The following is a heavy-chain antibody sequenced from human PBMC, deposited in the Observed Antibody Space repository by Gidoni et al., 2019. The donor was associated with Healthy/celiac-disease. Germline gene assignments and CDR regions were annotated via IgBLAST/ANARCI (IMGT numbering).Heavy chain of an antibody. V-gene: IGHV3-23*01. J-gene: IGHJ6*02. CDR2: ISGSGGST. D-gene: IGHD3-3*01. CDR1: GFTFSSYA. CDR3: AKGGVVHGKMGDYYYGMDV. Sequence: EVQLLESGGGLVQPGGSLRLSCAASGFTFSSYAMSWVRQAPGKGLEWVSAISGSGGSTYYADSVKGRFTISRDNSKNTLYLQMNSLRAEDTAVYYCAKGGVVHGKMGDYYYGMDVWGQGTTVTVSS.